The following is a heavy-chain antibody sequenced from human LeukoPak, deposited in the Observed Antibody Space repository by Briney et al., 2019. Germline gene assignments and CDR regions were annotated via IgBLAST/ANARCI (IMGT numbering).Heavy chain of an antibody. D-gene: IGHD2-2*02. CDR1: GYTFSDLR. CDR2: VYPADSDT. J-gene: IGHJ4*02. Sequence: GESLKISCQASGYTFSDLRIGWVRQMPGQGLEWMGSVYPADSDTRYSPSFEGHVTISADKSTNTAFLQWNSLQSSDSGIYFCARTQGLYGAADYWGQGTLVISSS. CDR3: ARTQGLYGAADY. V-gene: IGHV5-51*01.